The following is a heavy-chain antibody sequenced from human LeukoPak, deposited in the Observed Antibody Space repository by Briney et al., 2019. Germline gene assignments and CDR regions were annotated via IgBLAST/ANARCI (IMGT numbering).Heavy chain of an antibody. CDR1: GGSISSSSYY. CDR2: LYYSGTT. CDR3: ARHPRYGGNSGVSDY. D-gene: IGHD4-23*01. V-gene: IGHV4-39*01. J-gene: IGHJ4*02. Sequence: SETLSLTCTVSGGSISSSSYYWGWIRQPPGKGLEWIGSLYYSGTTYYNPSLKSRVTISVDTSKNQFSLKLTSVTAADTAVYYCARHPRYGGNSGVSDYWGQGTLVTVSS.